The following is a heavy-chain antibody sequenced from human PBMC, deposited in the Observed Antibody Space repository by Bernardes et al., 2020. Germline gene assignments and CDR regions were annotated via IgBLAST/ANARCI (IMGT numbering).Heavy chain of an antibody. CDR2: ISGSGGST. Sequence: GSSLRLSCAASGFTFSSYAMSWVRQAPGKGLEWVSAISGSGGSTYYADSVKGRFTISRDNSKNTLYLQMNSLRAEDTAVYYCASMPYYDILTGYYPGGQGTLVTVSS. CDR3: ASMPYYDILTGYYP. V-gene: IGHV3-23*01. J-gene: IGHJ4*02. D-gene: IGHD3-9*01. CDR1: GFTFSSYA.